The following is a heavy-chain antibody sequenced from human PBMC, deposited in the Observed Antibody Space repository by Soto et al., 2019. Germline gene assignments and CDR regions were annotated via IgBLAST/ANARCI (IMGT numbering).Heavy chain of an antibody. D-gene: IGHD7-27*01. Sequence: EVQLVESGGGLVQPGGSLRLSCAASGFTVSGYWMHWVRQAPGKGLVWVSRIKSDGSYTRYADSVKGRFTIPRDNAKNNEDPLMDSVRAEETAVYCCAGCFNWGDGAMGLWGQGTP. J-gene: IGHJ6*01. CDR3: AGCFNWGDGAMGL. V-gene: IGHV3-74*01. CDR2: IKSDGSYT. CDR1: GFTVSGYW.